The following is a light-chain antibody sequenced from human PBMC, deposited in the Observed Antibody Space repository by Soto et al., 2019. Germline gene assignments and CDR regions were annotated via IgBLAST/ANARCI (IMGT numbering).Light chain of an antibody. V-gene: IGKV1-5*01. Sequence: DIQMPQSPSTLSASVGDRVTITCRASQSISSWLAWYQQKPGKAPKLLIYDASNLESGVPSRFSVSGSGTEVTLTISSLQPDDFATYYCQQYNSYSLTFGGANKLVLK. CDR2: DAS. J-gene: IGKJ2*01. CDR3: QQYNSYSLT. CDR1: QSISSW.